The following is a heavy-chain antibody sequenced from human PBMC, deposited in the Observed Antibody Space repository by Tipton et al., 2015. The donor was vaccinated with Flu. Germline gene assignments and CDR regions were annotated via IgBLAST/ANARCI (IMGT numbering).Heavy chain of an antibody. Sequence: SLRLSCAASGFSFSSFWMSWVRQAPGKGLEWVASIKQDGSEKNYVDSVKGRFTISRDNARNSLNLQMNSLRAEDTAVYYCVKMPDFDFWGQGTLVTVSS. CDR3: VKMPDFDF. J-gene: IGHJ4*02. CDR1: GFSFSSFW. V-gene: IGHV3-7*01. D-gene: IGHD1-14*01. CDR2: IKQDGSEK.